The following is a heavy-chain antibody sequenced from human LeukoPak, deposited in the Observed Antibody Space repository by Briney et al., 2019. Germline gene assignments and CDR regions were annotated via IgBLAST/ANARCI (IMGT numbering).Heavy chain of an antibody. CDR2: ISSSSSYI. Sequence: PGGSLRLSCAASGFTFSSYSMNWVRQAPGKGLEWVSSISSSSSYIYYPGSVKGRFTISRENAKNSLYLQMNSLRAGGTAVYYCARGNVWFGENWFDPWGQGTLVTVSS. CDR1: GFTFSSYS. D-gene: IGHD3-10*01. CDR3: ARGNVWFGENWFDP. V-gene: IGHV3-21*01. J-gene: IGHJ5*02.